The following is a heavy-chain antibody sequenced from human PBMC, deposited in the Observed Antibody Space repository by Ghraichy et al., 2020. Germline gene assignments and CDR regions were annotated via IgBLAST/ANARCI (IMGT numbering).Heavy chain of an antibody. D-gene: IGHD2-8*01. CDR1: GYTFTSYD. V-gene: IGHV1-8*03. CDR2: MNPNSGNT. J-gene: IGHJ5*02. Sequence: ASVKVSCKASGYTFTSYDINWVRQATGQGLEWMGWMNPNSGNTGYAQKFQGRVTITRNTSISTAYMELSSLRSEDTAVYYCARVRVGYCTNGVCYTGFDPWGQGTLVTVSS. CDR3: ARVRVGYCTNGVCYTGFDP.